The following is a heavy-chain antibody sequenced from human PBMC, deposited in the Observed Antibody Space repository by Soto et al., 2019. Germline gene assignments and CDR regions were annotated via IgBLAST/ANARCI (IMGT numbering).Heavy chain of an antibody. CDR2: IYHSGST. CDR3: ARGGGNAIGYCSGGSCYSGGGDGWFDP. Sequence: TLSLTCAVSGGSISSGGYSWSWIRQPPGKGLEWIGYIYHSGSTYYNPSLKSRVTISVDRSKNQFSLKLSSVTAADTAVYYCARGGGNAIGYCSGGSCYSGGGDGWFDPWGQGTLVTVSS. D-gene: IGHD2-15*01. V-gene: IGHV4-30-2*01. J-gene: IGHJ5*02. CDR1: GGSISSGGYS.